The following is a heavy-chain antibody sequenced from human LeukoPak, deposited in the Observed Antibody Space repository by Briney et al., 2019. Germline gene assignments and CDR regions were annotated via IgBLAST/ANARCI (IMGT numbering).Heavy chain of an antibody. Sequence: SETLSLTCTVSGGSLSSGSYYWSWIRQPPGKGLEWIGYIYYSGSTNYNPSLKSRVTISVDTSKNQFPLKLSSVTAADTAVYYCARYFDYWGQGTLVTVSS. CDR2: IYYSGST. V-gene: IGHV4-61*01. CDR1: GGSLSSGSYY. CDR3: ARYFDY. J-gene: IGHJ4*02.